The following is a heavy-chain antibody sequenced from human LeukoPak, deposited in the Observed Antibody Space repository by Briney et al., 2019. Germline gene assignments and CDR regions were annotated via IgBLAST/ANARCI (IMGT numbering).Heavy chain of an antibody. J-gene: IGHJ4*02. Sequence: PSETLSLTCTVSSGSISSYYWSWIRQPPGKGLEWIGYIYYSGSTNYNPSLKSRVTISVDTSKNQFSLKLSSVTAADTAVYYCARARFGEHFDYWGQGTLVTVSS. CDR1: SGSISSYY. D-gene: IGHD3-10*01. CDR3: ARARFGEHFDY. V-gene: IGHV4-59*01. CDR2: IYYSGST.